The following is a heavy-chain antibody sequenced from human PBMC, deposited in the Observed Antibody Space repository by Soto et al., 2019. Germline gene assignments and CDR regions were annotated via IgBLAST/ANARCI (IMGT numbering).Heavy chain of an antibody. V-gene: IGHV3-23*01. D-gene: IGHD5-12*01. J-gene: IGHJ4*02. CDR2: ITGTASST. CDR1: GFRFSDFA. Sequence: EVQLLESGGGFVQPGGSLRLSCAASGFRFSDFAMTWVRQAPGRGLEWVSAITGTASSTYYADSVKGRFTISRDNYKNTLYLQINSLRAEDTAIYYCAKGAEGYVVSSLDSWGQGTLVTVSS. CDR3: AKGAEGYVVSSLDS.